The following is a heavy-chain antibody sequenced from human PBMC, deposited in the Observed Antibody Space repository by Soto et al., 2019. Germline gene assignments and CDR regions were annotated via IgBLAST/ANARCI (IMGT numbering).Heavy chain of an antibody. J-gene: IGHJ4*02. D-gene: IGHD2-8*02. CDR1: GFNFNDYG. V-gene: IGHV3-9*01. CDR3: KTGGD. Sequence: EVQLVESGGGLVQPGRSLRLSCAASGFNFNDYGMHWVRQVPGKGLEWVSGISWTGGPIGYSDSVKGRFTISRDNAKNSLYQQMNSLKTENAAVYYCKTGGDWGQGTLVTVS. CDR2: ISWTGGPI.